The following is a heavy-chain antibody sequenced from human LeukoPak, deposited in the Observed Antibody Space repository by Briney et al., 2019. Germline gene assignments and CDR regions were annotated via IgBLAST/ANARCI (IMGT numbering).Heavy chain of an antibody. CDR3: ARDWGSSGWYETVTFDY. Sequence: GGSLRLSCAASGFTVSSYYMSWVRQAPGKGLVWVSRISSDGSSTNYADSVKGRFTISRDNAKNSLYLQMNSLRAEDTAVYYCARDWGSSGWYETVTFDYWGQGTLVTVSS. V-gene: IGHV3-74*01. CDR2: ISSDGSST. CDR1: GFTVSSYY. J-gene: IGHJ4*02. D-gene: IGHD6-19*01.